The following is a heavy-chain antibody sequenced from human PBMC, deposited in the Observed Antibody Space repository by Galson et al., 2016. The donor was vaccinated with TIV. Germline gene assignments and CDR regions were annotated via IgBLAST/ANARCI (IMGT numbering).Heavy chain of an antibody. D-gene: IGHD5-24*01. CDR3: ARVDNSYWFGP. CDR2: ISFDGSEQ. Sequence: SLRLSCATSGFTFGSYGMHWVRQAPGQGLQWVAYISFDGSEQYYRDSVTGRFTISRDRDTLFLQMNSLRRDDTAVYYCARVDNSYWFGPWGHGTLVTVSS. J-gene: IGHJ5*02. CDR1: GFTFGSYG. V-gene: IGHV3-30*19.